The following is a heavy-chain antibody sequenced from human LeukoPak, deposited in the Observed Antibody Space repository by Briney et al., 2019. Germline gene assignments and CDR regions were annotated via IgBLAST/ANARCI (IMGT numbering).Heavy chain of an antibody. V-gene: IGHV4-34*01. D-gene: IGHD6-13*01. J-gene: IGHJ5*02. CDR2: INHSGST. CDR1: GGSLSGYY. Sequence: KTSETLSLTCAVYGGSLSGYYWSWIRQPPGKGLEWIGEINHSGSTNYNPSLKSRVTISVDTSKNQFSLKLSSVTAADTAVYYCARDLIAHNWFDPWGQGTLVSVSS. CDR3: ARDLIAHNWFDP.